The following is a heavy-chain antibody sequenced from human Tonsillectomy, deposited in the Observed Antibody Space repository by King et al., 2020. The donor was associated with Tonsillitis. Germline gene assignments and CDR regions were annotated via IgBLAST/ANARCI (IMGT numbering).Heavy chain of an antibody. CDR1: GGTFSSYA. CDR2: IIPIFGTA. V-gene: IGHV1-69*01. Sequence: QVQLVESGAEVKKPGSSVKVSCKASGGTFSSYAISWVRQAPGQGLEWMGGIIPIFGTANYAQKFQGRVTITADESTSTAYMELSSLRSEDTAVYYCARGLGCGGGGCYSSPIDYWGQGTLVTVSS. D-gene: IGHD2-15*01. CDR3: ARGLGCGGGGCYSSPIDY. J-gene: IGHJ4*02.